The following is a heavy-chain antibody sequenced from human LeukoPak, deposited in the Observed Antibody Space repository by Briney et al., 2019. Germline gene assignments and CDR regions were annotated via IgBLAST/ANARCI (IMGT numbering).Heavy chain of an antibody. CDR2: IYHSGST. CDR3: ARDAGYGYDRFDY. CDR1: GYSISSGYY. D-gene: IGHD5-18*01. Sequence: PSETLSLTCTVSGYSISSGYYWGWIRQPPGKGLEWIGSIYHSGSTYYNPSLKSRVTISVDTSKNRFSLKLSSVTAADTAVYYCARDAGYGYDRFDYWGQGTQVTVSS. V-gene: IGHV4-38-2*02. J-gene: IGHJ4*02.